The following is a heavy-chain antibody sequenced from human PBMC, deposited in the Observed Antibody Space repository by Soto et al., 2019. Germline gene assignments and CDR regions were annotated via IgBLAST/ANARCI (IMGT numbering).Heavy chain of an antibody. CDR2: FDPEDGET. CDR1: GYTLTELS. V-gene: IGHV1-24*01. CDR3: ATVEPFRYDSSGYYYFDY. Sequence: ASVKVSCKVSGYTLTELSMHWVRQAPGKGLEWMGGFDPEDGETIYAQQFQGRVTMTEDTSTDTAYMELSSLRSEDTAVYYCATVEPFRYDSSGYYYFDYWGQGTLVTVSS. D-gene: IGHD3-22*01. J-gene: IGHJ4*02.